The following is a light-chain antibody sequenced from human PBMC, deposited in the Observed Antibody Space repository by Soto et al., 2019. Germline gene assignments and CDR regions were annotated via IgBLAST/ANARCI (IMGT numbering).Light chain of an antibody. J-gene: IGKJ1*01. CDR3: QQYGSSSPWT. CDR1: QSISSW. Sequence: DIPMTQSPSTLSASVGDRVTITCRASQSISSWLAWSQQKPGRAPKLLIYKASSLETGDPSRFSGSGSGTEFTLSISSLQPEDFASEYCQQYGSSSPWTFGQGTKLELK. V-gene: IGKV1-5*03. CDR2: KAS.